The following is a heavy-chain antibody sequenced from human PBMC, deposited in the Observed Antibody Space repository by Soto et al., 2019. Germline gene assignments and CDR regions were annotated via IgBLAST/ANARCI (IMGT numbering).Heavy chain of an antibody. CDR3: ARRPMVRGALSGMDV. V-gene: IGHV5-51*01. D-gene: IGHD3-10*01. Sequence: PGESLKISCKGSGYSFASSWICWVRQMPGKGLEWMGIIYPGDSDARYSPSFQGQVTISADKSIGTAYLQWSSLKASDTAMYYCARRPMVRGALSGMDVWGQGTAVTVAS. J-gene: IGHJ6*02. CDR2: IYPGDSDA. CDR1: GYSFASSW.